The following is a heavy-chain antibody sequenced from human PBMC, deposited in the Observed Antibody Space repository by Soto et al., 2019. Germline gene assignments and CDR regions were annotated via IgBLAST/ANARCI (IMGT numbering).Heavy chain of an antibody. V-gene: IGHV3-23*01. D-gene: IGHD3-22*01. J-gene: IGHJ4*02. CDR3: AKNAGYYYDSTGYHFDY. CDR1: EFTFSNYA. Sequence: EVQLLESGGGLVQPGGSLRLSCAASEFTFSNYAMSWVRQAPGKGLEWVSAISYGGGTTYYADSVKGRFTLSRDNSTNTLYLQMNRLRAEDTAVYYCAKNAGYYYDSTGYHFDYWGQGTLVTVSS. CDR2: ISYGGGTT.